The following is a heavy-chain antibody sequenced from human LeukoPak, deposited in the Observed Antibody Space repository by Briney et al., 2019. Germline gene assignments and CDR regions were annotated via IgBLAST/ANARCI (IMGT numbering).Heavy chain of an antibody. CDR3: ARVVDTAMVII. Sequence: SSETLSLTCTVSGYSISSGYYWGWIRQPPGKGLEWIGSIYHSGSTYYNPSLKSRVTISVDTSKNQFSLKLSSVTAADTAAYYCARVVDTAMVIIWGQGTLVTVSS. J-gene: IGHJ4*02. CDR1: GYSISSGYY. CDR2: IYHSGST. V-gene: IGHV4-38-2*02. D-gene: IGHD5-18*01.